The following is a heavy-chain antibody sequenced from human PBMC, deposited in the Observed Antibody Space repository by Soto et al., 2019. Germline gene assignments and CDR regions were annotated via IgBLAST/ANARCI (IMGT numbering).Heavy chain of an antibody. D-gene: IGHD6-13*01. J-gene: IGHJ4*02. CDR3: ATYAEAAGGTGS. Sequence: PSETLSLTCTVSGGSISSGYYHWSWVRQLPGKGLEWIGYIRVSGYTQYNPSLQSRLTISVDASNNQFSLRLTSVTAADTAVYYCATYAEAAGGTGSWGQGTLVTVS. CDR1: GGSISSGYYH. V-gene: IGHV4-31*03. CDR2: IRVSGYT.